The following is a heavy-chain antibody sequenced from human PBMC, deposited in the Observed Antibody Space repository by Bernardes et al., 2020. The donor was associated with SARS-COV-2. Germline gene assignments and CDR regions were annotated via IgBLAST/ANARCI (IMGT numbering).Heavy chain of an antibody. CDR1: GFTFSSYW. CDR3: CIVGAPSDWFDP. J-gene: IGHJ5*02. D-gene: IGHD1-26*01. Sequence: GGSLRLSCAASGFTFSSYWMHWVRQAPGKGLVWVSRINSDGSSTSYADSVKGRFTISRDNSKNTLYLQMNSLRAEDTAVYYCCIVGAPSDWFDPWGQGTLDTVSS. CDR2: INSDGSST. V-gene: IGHV3-74*01.